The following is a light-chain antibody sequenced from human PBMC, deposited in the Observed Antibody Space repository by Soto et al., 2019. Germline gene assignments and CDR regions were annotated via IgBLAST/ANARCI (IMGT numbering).Light chain of an antibody. Sequence: QSVLTQPPSVSAAPGQKVTISCSGSSSNIGNNYVSWYQQLPGTAPKLLIYENNKRPAGSPDRFSGSKSGTSATLGITGLQTGDEADYYCGTWDSSLSGVFGTGTRSPS. J-gene: IGLJ1*01. V-gene: IGLV1-51*02. CDR1: SSNIGNNY. CDR3: GTWDSSLSGV. CDR2: ENN.